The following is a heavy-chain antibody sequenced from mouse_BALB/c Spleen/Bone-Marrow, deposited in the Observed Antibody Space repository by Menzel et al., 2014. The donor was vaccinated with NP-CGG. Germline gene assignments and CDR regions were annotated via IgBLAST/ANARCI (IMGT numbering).Heavy chain of an antibody. CDR3: ASGGDDFSFDY. V-gene: IGHV1-69*01. D-gene: IGHD2-4*01. J-gene: IGHJ4*01. CDR2: IDTSDSYT. CDR1: GYAFTDRW. Sequence: VKLMESGTELVMPGASVKMSCKASGYAFTDRWIHWVKQRPGQGLEWIGAIDTSDSYTNYNQKLKGKATLTVDEFSSTAYIHLSSLTSEDSAVYYCASGGDDFSFDYWGQRTSVTVSS.